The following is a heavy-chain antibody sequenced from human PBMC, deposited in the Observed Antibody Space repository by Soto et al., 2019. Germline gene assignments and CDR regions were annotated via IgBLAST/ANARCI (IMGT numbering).Heavy chain of an antibody. CDR3: ARVRGHGFDF. CDR1: GDCINNADYY. J-gene: IGHJ3*01. V-gene: IGHV4-31*03. Sequence: QVQLQESGPGLVKPSQTLSLNCSVSGDCINNADYYWNWIRQHAGQGLEWIGYIYYSGTTYYNPSLKSRVTISMDTSKNQFSLEMSSVTAADTAVYYCARVRGHGFDFRGQGTMVTVSS. CDR2: IYYSGTT. D-gene: IGHD3-10*01.